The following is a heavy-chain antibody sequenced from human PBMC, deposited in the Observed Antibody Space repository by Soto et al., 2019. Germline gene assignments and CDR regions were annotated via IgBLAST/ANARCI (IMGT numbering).Heavy chain of an antibody. D-gene: IGHD4-17*01. CDR1: GITFSTYA. Sequence: EVQLLQSGGGLVQPGGSLSLSCAASGITFSTYAMSWVRQAPGKGLEWVSTVAANVTNRHYADFVKGRFTISRDNSKNTLSLQMNSLRVEDTAIYYCAGDYLRLNSLNGSFYSFGMDVWGQGTAVTVSS. CDR2: VAANVTNR. V-gene: IGHV3-23*01. J-gene: IGHJ6*02. CDR3: AGDYLRLNSLNGSFYSFGMDV.